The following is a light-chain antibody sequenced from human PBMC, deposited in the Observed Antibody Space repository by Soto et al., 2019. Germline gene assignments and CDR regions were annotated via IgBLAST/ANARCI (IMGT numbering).Light chain of an antibody. CDR3: QSYDTSLRDV. Sequence: QSVLTQPPSVSGAPGQRVTIACTGSSSNIGAGYDVHWYQQLPGKAPKLLVYGNTDRPSGVPDRFSGSKSGTSASLAITGLQNEDEADYYCQSYDTSLRDVFGTGTKVTVL. CDR1: SSNIGAGYD. J-gene: IGLJ1*01. CDR2: GNT. V-gene: IGLV1-40*01.